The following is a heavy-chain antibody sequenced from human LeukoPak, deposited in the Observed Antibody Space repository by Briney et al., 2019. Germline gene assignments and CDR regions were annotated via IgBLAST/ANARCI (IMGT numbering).Heavy chain of an antibody. Sequence: ASVKVSCKASGDTFTGYYIHWVRQAPGQGLEWMGWINPNSGGTNYAQKFQGRVTMTRDTSISTAYMELSRLRSDDTAVYYCARTGYSYGFFDYWGQGTLVTVSS. D-gene: IGHD5-18*01. J-gene: IGHJ4*02. CDR2: INPNSGGT. V-gene: IGHV1-2*02. CDR1: GDTFTGYY. CDR3: ARTGYSYGFFDY.